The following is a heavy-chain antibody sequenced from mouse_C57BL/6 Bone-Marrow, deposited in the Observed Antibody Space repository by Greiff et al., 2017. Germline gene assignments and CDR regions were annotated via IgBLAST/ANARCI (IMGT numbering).Heavy chain of an antibody. D-gene: IGHD2-4*01. CDR1: GYTFTSYW. CDR2: IDPSDSYT. CDR3: ARGRVYYDYDDWYFDV. V-gene: IGHV1-69*01. Sequence: QVQLQQSGAELVMPGASVKLSCKASGYTFTSYWMHWVKQRPGQGLEWIGEIDPSDSYTNYNQKFKGKSTLTVDKSSSTAYMQLSSLTSEDSAVYYCARGRVYYDYDDWYFDVWGTGTTVTVSS. J-gene: IGHJ1*03.